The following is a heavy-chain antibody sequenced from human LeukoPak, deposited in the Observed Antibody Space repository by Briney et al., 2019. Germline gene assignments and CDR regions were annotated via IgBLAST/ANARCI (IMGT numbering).Heavy chain of an antibody. CDR1: GYTFTGYY. V-gene: IGHV7-4-1*02. J-gene: IGHJ6*02. Sequence: ASVTVSCKASGYTFTGYYMHWVRQAPGQGLEWMGWINTNTGNPTYAQGFTGRFVFSLDTSVSTAYLQISSLKAEDTAVYYCARDQITVVTGMDVWGQGTTVTVSS. D-gene: IGHD4-23*01. CDR2: INTNTGNP. CDR3: ARDQITVVTGMDV.